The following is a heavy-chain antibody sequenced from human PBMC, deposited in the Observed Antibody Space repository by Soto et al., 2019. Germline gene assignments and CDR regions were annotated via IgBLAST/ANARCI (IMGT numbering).Heavy chain of an antibody. D-gene: IGHD3-3*01. CDR1: GGSISSSSYY. CDR3: ARSLRFLEWLRGMDV. J-gene: IGHJ6*02. CDR2: IYYSGST. V-gene: IGHV4-39*01. Sequence: SETLSLTCTVSGGSISSSSYYWGWIRQPPGKGLEWIGSIYYSGSTYYNPSLKSRVTISVDTSKNQFSLKLSSVTAADTAVYYCARSLRFLEWLRGMDVWGQGTTVTVSS.